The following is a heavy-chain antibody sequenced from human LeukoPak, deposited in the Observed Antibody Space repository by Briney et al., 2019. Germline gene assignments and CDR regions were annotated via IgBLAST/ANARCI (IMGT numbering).Heavy chain of an antibody. Sequence: ASVKVSCKASGYTITSYYMHWVRQAPGHGLEWMGIINPSGGSTSYAQKFQGRVTMTRDTSTSTVYMELSSLRSEDTAVYYCASNPPYGSGSYYNDCWGQGTLVTVSS. D-gene: IGHD3-10*01. CDR1: GYTITSYY. V-gene: IGHV1-46*01. CDR3: ASNPPYGSGSYYNDC. CDR2: INPSGGST. J-gene: IGHJ4*02.